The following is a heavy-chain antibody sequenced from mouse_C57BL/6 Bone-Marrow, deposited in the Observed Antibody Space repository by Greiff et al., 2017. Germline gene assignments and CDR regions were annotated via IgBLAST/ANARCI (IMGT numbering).Heavy chain of an antibody. CDR1: GYAFSSSW. V-gene: IGHV1-82*01. J-gene: IGHJ1*03. Sequence: VKLMESGPELVKPGASVKISCKASGYAFSSSWMNWVKQRPGKGLEWIGRIYPGDGDTNYNGKFKGKATLTADKSSSTAYMQLSSLTSEDSAVYFCAREEPYYSNYGVWGTGTTVTVSS. CDR2: IYPGDGDT. CDR3: AREEPYYSNYGV. D-gene: IGHD2-5*01.